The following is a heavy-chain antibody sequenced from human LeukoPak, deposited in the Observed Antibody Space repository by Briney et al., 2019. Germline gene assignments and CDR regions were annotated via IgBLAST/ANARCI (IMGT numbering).Heavy chain of an antibody. D-gene: IGHD1-26*01. J-gene: IGHJ3*02. CDR1: GYTFTSYG. CDR2: INPNSGGT. CDR3: ARVVGLVGAHPVDAFDI. Sequence: GASVKVSCKASGYTFTSYGISWVRQAPGQGLEWMGWINPNSGGTNYAQKFQGRVTMTRDTSISTAYMELSRLRSDDTAVYYCARVVGLVGAHPVDAFDIWGQGTMVTVSS. V-gene: IGHV1-2*02.